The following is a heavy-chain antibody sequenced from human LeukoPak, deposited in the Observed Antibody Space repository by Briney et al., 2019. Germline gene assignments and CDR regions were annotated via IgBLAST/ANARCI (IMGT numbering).Heavy chain of an antibody. Sequence: ASVKVSRKASGYTFTSYYMHWVRQAPGQGLEWMGIINPSGGSTSYAQKFQGRVTMTRDMSTSTVYMELSSLRSEDTAVYYCARDHYDSSGYYYPTPFDPWGQGPLVTVSS. CDR2: INPSGGST. J-gene: IGHJ5*02. CDR1: GYTFTSYY. CDR3: ARDHYDSSGYYYPTPFDP. D-gene: IGHD3-22*01. V-gene: IGHV1-46*01.